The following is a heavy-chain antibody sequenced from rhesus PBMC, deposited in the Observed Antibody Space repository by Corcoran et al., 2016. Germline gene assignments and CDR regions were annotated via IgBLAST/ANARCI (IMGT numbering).Heavy chain of an antibody. CDR1: GFSISTSGMG. CDR3: ARRSTGWNFDY. CDR2: IYWDDDK. Sequence: QVPLKESGPALVKPPPTLTLTCTFSGFSISTSGMGVGWIVHPPGKALEWQALIYWDDDKYYSTSLKSRLTISKDTSKNQVVLTMTNMDPVDTATYYCARRSTGWNFDYWGQGVLVTVSS. J-gene: IGHJ4*01. D-gene: IGHD3-22*01. V-gene: IGHV2-174*01.